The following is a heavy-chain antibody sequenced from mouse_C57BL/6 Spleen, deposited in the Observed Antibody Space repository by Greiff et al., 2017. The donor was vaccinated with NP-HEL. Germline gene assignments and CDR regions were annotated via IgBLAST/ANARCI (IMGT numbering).Heavy chain of an antibody. CDR2: IYPGDGDT. D-gene: IGHD1-1*01. J-gene: IGHJ1*03. V-gene: IGHV1-82*01. Sequence: QVQLQQSGPELVKPGASVKISCKASGYAFSSSWMNWVKQRPGKGLEWIGRIYPGDGDTNYNGKFKGKATLTADKSSSTAYMQLSSLTSEDSAVYFCARAYGSSPYWYFDVWGTGTTVTVSS. CDR1: GYAFSSSW. CDR3: ARAYGSSPYWYFDV.